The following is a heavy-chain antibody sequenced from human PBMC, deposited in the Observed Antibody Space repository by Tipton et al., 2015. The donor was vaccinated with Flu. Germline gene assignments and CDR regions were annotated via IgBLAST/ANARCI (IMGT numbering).Heavy chain of an antibody. D-gene: IGHD6-13*01. J-gene: IGHJ5*02. CDR1: GYTFTGFY. CDR2: INPNSGGT. CDR3: GRGQPLASS. V-gene: IGHV1-2*02. Sequence: QVQLVQSGAEVKKPGASVKVSCKASGYTFTGFYIHWVRQAPEQGLEWMGWINPNSGGTNYAQKFQGRVTMSRDTSISTAYMDLGRLTSDDTAVYYCGRGQPLASSWGQGTLVTVSS.